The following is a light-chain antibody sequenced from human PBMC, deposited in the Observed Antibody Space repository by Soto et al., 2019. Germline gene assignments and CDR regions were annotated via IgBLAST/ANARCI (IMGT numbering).Light chain of an antibody. V-gene: IGKV1-5*03. CDR3: QHYNSYLT. CDR1: QSISSW. J-gene: IGKJ1*01. CDR2: KAS. Sequence: DIQMTQSPSTLSASVGDRVTITCRASQSISSWLAWYQQKPGKAPKLLIYKASSLESGVPSRFSGSGSGTEFTLTISSLQPDYFASYYCQHYNSYLTFGQGTKVEIK.